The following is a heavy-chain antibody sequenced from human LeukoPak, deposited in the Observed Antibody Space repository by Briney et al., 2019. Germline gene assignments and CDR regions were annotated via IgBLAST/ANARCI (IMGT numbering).Heavy chain of an antibody. V-gene: IGHV3-30*02. J-gene: IGHJ6*04. CDR3: AKGDAKIVVVVAAMDV. CDR1: GFTFSSYG. Sequence: GGSLRLSCAASGFTFSSYGMHWVRQAPGKGLEWVAFIRYDGSNKYYADSVKGRFTTSRDNSKNTLYLQMNSLRAEDTAVYYCAKGDAKIVVVVAAMDVWGKGTTVTVSS. CDR2: IRYDGSNK. D-gene: IGHD2-15*01.